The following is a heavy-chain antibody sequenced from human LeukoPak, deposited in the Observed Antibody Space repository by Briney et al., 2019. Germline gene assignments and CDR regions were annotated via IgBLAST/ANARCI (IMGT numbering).Heavy chain of an antibody. V-gene: IGHV4-34*01. J-gene: IGHJ4*02. CDR2: INHSGST. CDR3: ARQVRGGDLWEWAIEY. CDR1: GGSFSGYY. Sequence: PSETLSLTCAVYGGSFSGYYWSWIRQPPGKGLEWIGEINHSGSTNYNPSLKSRVTISVDTSKNQFSLKLSSVTAADTAVYYCARQVRGGDLWEWAIEYLGQGNLMTVYS. D-gene: IGHD1-26*01.